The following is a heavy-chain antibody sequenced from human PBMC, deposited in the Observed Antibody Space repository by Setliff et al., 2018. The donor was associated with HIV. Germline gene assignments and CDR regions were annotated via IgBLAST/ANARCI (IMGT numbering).Heavy chain of an antibody. Sequence: LSLTCAVYGGSFSGYYWSGIRQPPGKGLEWVARIRNKANGGTTEYVASVKGRFTISRGNSKNTLYLQMNSLRGEDTAVYYCHCFMAGWGKGTTVTVSS. J-gene: IGHJ6*03. CDR2: IRNKANGGTT. CDR1: GGSFSGYY. CDR3: HCFMAG. V-gene: IGHV3-72*01.